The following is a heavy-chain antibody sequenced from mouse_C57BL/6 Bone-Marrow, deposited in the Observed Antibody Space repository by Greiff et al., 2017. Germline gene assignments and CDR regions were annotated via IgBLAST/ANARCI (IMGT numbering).Heavy chain of an antibody. Sequence: EVQLQQSGAELVRPGASVKLSCTASGFNIKDDYMHWVKQRPEQGLEWIGWIDPENGDTEYASKFQGKATITADTSSNTAYLQLSSLTSEDTAVFYCTARYHGNYGYWGQGTTLPGSS. D-gene: IGHD2-1*01. CDR2: IDPENGDT. CDR1: GFNIKDDY. V-gene: IGHV14-4*01. CDR3: TARYHGNYGY. J-gene: IGHJ2*01.